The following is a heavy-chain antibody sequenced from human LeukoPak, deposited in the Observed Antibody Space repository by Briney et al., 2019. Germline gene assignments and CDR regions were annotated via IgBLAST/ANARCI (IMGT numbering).Heavy chain of an antibody. V-gene: IGHV3-7*01. J-gene: IGHJ4*02. CDR1: GFTFSGRW. Sequence: PGGSLRLSCAASGFTFSGRWMSWVRQAPGKGLEWVANIKPDGSEKNYVDSVKGRFTISRDNAESSLYLQMNSLRVEDTAVYYCARDPSAGSESWGQGTLVTVSS. CDR2: IKPDGSEK. CDR3: ARDPSAGSES. D-gene: IGHD6-25*01.